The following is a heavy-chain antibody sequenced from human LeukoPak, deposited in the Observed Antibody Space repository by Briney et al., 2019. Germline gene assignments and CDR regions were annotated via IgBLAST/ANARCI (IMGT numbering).Heavy chain of an antibody. CDR3: ARPFGIGATTDFDY. V-gene: IGHV1-8*01. J-gene: IGHJ4*02. D-gene: IGHD5-12*01. Sequence: GASVKVSCKASGYTFTSYDINWARQATGQGLEWMGWMNPNSGNTGYAQKFQGRVTMTRNTSISTAYMELSSLRSEDTAVYYCARPFGIGATTDFDYWGQGTLVTVSS. CDR2: MNPNSGNT. CDR1: GYTFTSYD.